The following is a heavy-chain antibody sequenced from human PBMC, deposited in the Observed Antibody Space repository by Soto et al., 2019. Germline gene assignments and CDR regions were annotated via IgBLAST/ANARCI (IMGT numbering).Heavy chain of an antibody. Sequence: EEQLVESGGTLVQPGRSLRLSCAASGFTFGDYAMHWVRQAPGKGLEWVSGINWNSDNIGYADSVKGRFTISRDNAKNSLYLQMDSLRAEDTALYYYAKDDFAFSYDYGLYVWGQGTSVTVSS. CDR3: AKDDFAFSYDYGLYV. CDR2: INWNSDNI. CDR1: GFTFGDYA. J-gene: IGHJ6*02. V-gene: IGHV3-9*01.